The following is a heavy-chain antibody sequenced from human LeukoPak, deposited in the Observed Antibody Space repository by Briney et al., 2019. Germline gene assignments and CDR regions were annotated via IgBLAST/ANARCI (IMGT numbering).Heavy chain of an antibody. Sequence: GASVKVSCKASGGTFSSYAISWVRQAPGQGLEWMGRIIPILGIANYAQKFQGRVTITAGKSASTVYMELSSLRSEDTAVYYCARDLRSDVSWGYSYGYDYMDVWGKGTTVTVSS. CDR1: GGTFSSYA. J-gene: IGHJ6*03. V-gene: IGHV1-69*04. CDR3: ARDLRSDVSWGYSYGYDYMDV. CDR2: IIPILGIA. D-gene: IGHD5-18*01.